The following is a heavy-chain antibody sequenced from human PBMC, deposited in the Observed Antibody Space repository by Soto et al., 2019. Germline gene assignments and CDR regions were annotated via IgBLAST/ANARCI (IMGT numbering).Heavy chain of an antibody. D-gene: IGHD2-21*02. J-gene: IGHJ5*02. CDR3: ARGRVSSYCGGDCYYNWFDP. V-gene: IGHV4-31*03. CDR2: IYYSGST. CDR1: GGSISSGGYY. Sequence: QVQLQESGPGLVKPSQTLSLTCTVSGGSISSGGYYWSWIRQHPGKGLEWIGYIYYSGSTYYNPSLESRVTITGDTSKNQFSLKRSSVTAADTAVYYCARGRVSSYCGGDCYYNWFDPWGQGTLVTVSS.